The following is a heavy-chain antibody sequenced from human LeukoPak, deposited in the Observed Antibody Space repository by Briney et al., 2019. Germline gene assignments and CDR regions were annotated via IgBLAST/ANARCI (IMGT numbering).Heavy chain of an antibody. CDR3: AKDNTIFGVVTFDY. CDR1: GFTFSSYG. Sequence: PGGSLRLSCAASGFTFSSYGMHWVRQAPGKGLEWVAFIRYDGSNKYYADSVKGRFTISRDNSKNTLYLQMNSLRAEDTAVYYCAKDNTIFGVVTFDYWGQGTLVTVSS. J-gene: IGHJ4*02. CDR2: IRYDGSNK. D-gene: IGHD3-3*01. V-gene: IGHV3-30*02.